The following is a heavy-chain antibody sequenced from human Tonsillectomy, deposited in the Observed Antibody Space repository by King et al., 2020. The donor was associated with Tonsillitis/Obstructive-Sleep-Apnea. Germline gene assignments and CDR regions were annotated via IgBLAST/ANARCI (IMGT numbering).Heavy chain of an antibody. CDR3: ARHDSGYGDAFDI. J-gene: IGHJ3*02. CDR1: GGSISSYY. D-gene: IGHD1-1*01. V-gene: IGHV4-59*08. CDR2: IYYSGST. Sequence: QLQESGPGLVKPSETLSLTCTVSGGSISSYYWSWIRQPPGKGLEWMGYIYYSGSTNYNPSLKSRVTISVDTSKNQFSLKLSSVTAADTAVYYCARHDSGYGDAFDIWGQGTMVTVSS.